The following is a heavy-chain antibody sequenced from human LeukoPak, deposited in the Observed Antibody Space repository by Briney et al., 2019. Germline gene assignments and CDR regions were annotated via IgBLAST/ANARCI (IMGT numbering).Heavy chain of an antibody. Sequence: PSETLSLTCTVSTGSISSYYCSWIRQPPGKGLEWIGYIYYSGSTNYNPSLKSRVTISVDTSKNQFSLKLSSVTAADTAVYYCARCPRAAFDIWGQGTMVTVSS. CDR1: TGSISSYY. CDR2: IYYSGST. V-gene: IGHV4-59*01. J-gene: IGHJ3*02. CDR3: ARCPRAAFDI.